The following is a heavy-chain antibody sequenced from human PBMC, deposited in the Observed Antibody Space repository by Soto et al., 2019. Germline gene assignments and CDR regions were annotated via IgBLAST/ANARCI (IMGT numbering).Heavy chain of an antibody. CDR3: ARGQAITMVRGVEVAEYFQH. Sequence: PSETLSLTCTVSGGSISSYYWSWIRQPPGKGLEWIGYIYYSGSTNYNPSLKSRVTISVDTSKNQFSLKLSSVTAADTAVYYCARGQAITMVRGVEVAEYFQHWGQGTLVTVSS. V-gene: IGHV4-59*08. D-gene: IGHD3-10*01. J-gene: IGHJ1*01. CDR1: GGSISSYY. CDR2: IYYSGST.